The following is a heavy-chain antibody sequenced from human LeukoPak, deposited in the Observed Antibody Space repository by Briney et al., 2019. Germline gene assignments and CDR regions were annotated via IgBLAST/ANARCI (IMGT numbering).Heavy chain of an antibody. CDR2: INPSGGST. J-gene: IGHJ6*02. D-gene: IGHD3-3*01. Sequence: ASVKVSCKASGYTFTSYYMHWVRQAPGQGLEWMGIINPSGGSTSYAQKFQGRVTMTRDTSTSTVYMELSSLRSEDTAVYYCAREDRITIFGVVITPDYYYGTDVWGQGTTVTVSS. CDR3: AREDRITIFGVVITPDYYYGTDV. CDR1: GYTFTSYY. V-gene: IGHV1-46*01.